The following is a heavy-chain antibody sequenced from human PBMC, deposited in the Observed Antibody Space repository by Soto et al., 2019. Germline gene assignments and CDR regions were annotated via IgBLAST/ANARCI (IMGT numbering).Heavy chain of an antibody. J-gene: IGHJ4*02. CDR1: GGSISGYY. CDR3: ARDRYGATIDY. CDR2: IHDSGST. D-gene: IGHD4-17*01. Sequence: VXLICTVSGGSISGYYWTWIRQPPGKGLEWIGYIHDSGSTNYSPSLKSRVTMSVDTSKNQFSLKLSSVTAADTAVYYCARDRYGATIDYWGQGTLVTVSS. V-gene: IGHV4-59*01.